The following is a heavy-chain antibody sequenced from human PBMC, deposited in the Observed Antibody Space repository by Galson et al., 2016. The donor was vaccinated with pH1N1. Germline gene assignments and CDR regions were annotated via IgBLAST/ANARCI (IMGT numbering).Heavy chain of an antibody. J-gene: IGHJ3*01. CDR1: GFIFSNSA. CDR2: ISANGGGA. Sequence: SLRLSCAASGFIFSNSAMHWVRQAPGKGLEYVSAISANGGGAYYADSVKGRITISRDNSKNTLDLQMSSLRIEDTAVYYCVKDRGYCSSDKCYVVGFDVWGQGTMVTVSS. CDR3: VKDRGYCSSDKCYVVGFDV. V-gene: IGHV3-64D*08. D-gene: IGHD2-15*01.